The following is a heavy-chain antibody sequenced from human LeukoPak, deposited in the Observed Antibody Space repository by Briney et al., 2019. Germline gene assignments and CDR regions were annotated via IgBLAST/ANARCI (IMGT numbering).Heavy chain of an antibody. J-gene: IGHJ4*02. CDR2: INHSGST. V-gene: IGHV4-34*01. Sequence: SETLSLTCAVYGGSFSGYYWSWIRQSPGKGLEWIGEINHSGSTNYNPSLKSRVTISVDTSKNQFSLKLSSVTAADTAVYYCAAGATSIFGVVIEDWGQGTLVTVSS. D-gene: IGHD3-3*01. CDR3: AAGATSIFGVVIED. CDR1: GGSFSGYY.